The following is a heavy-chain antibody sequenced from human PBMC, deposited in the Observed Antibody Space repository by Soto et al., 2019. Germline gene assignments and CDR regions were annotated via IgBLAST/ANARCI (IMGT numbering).Heavy chain of an antibody. CDR1: GYIFTSYD. D-gene: IGHD6-19*01. CDR2: ISGYNGNT. Sequence: ASVKVSCKASGYIFTSYDINWVRQAPGQGLEWMGWISGYNGNTNYAQKLQGRVTMTTDTSTSTAYMELRSLRSDDTAVYYCARDHWNIAVAGADAFDIWGQGTMVTVSS. J-gene: IGHJ3*02. V-gene: IGHV1-18*01. CDR3: ARDHWNIAVAGADAFDI.